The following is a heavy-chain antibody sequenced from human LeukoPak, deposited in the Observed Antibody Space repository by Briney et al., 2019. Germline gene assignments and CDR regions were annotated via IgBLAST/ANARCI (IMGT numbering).Heavy chain of an antibody. CDR3: ARDLALYDSSGYYYFY. J-gene: IGHJ4*02. CDR1: GYTFTSYG. D-gene: IGHD3-22*01. CDR2: ISAYNGNT. V-gene: IGHV1-18*01. Sequence: RASVKVSCKASGYTFTSYGISWVRQAPGQGLEWMGWISAYNGNTNYAQKLQGRVTMTTDTSTSTAYMELRSLRSDDTAVYYCARDLALYDSSGYYYFYWGQGTLVTVSS.